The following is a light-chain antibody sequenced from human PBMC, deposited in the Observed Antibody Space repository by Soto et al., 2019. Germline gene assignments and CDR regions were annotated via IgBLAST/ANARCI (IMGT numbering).Light chain of an antibody. V-gene: IGKV3-11*01. Sequence: EIVLTQSPATLSLSPGERATLSCRASPSVTNFLAWYQQKPGQAPRLLIYGAFNRATGIPARFSGSGSGTDFTLTIISLEPEDSAIYYCQQRNIWPPVTFGQGTRLEMK. CDR1: PSVTNF. CDR2: GAF. J-gene: IGKJ5*01. CDR3: QQRNIWPPVT.